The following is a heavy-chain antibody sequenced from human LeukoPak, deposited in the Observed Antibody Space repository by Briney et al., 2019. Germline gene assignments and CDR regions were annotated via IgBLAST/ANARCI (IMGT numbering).Heavy chain of an antibody. Sequence: SVKVSCKASGGTFSSYAISWVRQAPGQGLEWMGGIIPIFGTANYAQKFQGRVTITADESTSTAYMELSSLRSEDTAVYYCARSTVGAVARFDYWGQGTLVTVFS. CDR2: IIPIFGTA. J-gene: IGHJ4*02. CDR3: ARSTVGAVARFDY. CDR1: GGTFSSYA. D-gene: IGHD6-19*01. V-gene: IGHV1-69*01.